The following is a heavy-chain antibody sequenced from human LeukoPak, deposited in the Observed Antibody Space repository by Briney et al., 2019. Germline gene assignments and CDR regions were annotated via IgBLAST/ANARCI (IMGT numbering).Heavy chain of an antibody. CDR2: IYYGENT. V-gene: IGHV4-39*02. CDR3: ARDSALGSSWYWAGEAEYFQH. CDR1: GGSISSGPYY. Sequence: TTETLSLTCTVSGGSISSGPYYWGGIRQPPGKGLEWIGNIYYGENTYYNPSLKSRVTISIDTSKNQFYLKLSSLTAADTAVYYCARDSALGSSWYWAGEAEYFQHWGQGTLVTVSS. J-gene: IGHJ1*01. D-gene: IGHD6-13*01.